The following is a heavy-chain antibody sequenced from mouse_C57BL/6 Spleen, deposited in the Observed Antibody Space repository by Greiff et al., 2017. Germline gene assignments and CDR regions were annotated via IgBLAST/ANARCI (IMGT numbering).Heavy chain of an antibody. CDR2: ILPGSGST. V-gene: IGHV1-9*01. D-gene: IGHD2-5*01. CDR1: GYTFTGYW. J-gene: IGHJ4*01. Sequence: VQLQQSGAELMKPGASVKLSCKATGYTFTGYWIEGVKQRPGHGLEWIGEILPGSGSTNYNEKFKGKATFTADTSSNTAYMQLSSLTTEDSAIYYCARLGRAYYSKPFYAMDYWGQGTSVTVSS. CDR3: ARLGRAYYSKPFYAMDY.